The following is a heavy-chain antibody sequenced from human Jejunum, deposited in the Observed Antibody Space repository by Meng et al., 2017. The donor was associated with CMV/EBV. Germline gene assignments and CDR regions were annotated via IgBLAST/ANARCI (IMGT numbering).Heavy chain of an antibody. V-gene: IGHV3-9*01. J-gene: IGHJ6*02. CDR3: AKDKGRNYYYGMDV. CDR2: ISWNSGRI. CDR1: GFTFDDYA. Sequence: SGFTFDDYAMHWVRQAPGKGLEWVSGISWNSGRIGYADSVKGRFTISRDNAKNSLYLQMNRLRAEDTALYYCAKDKGRNYYYGMDVWGQGTTVTVSS.